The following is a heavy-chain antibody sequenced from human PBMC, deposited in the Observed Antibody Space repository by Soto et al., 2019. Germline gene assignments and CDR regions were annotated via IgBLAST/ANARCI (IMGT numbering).Heavy chain of an antibody. Sequence: SETLSLTCTVSGGSISSYYWSWIRQPPGKGLGWIGYIYYSGSTNYNPSLKSRVTISVDTSKNQFSLKLSSVTAADTAVYYCARDGLRWSGAFDIWGQGTMVTVSS. V-gene: IGHV4-59*01. J-gene: IGHJ3*02. CDR2: IYYSGST. CDR1: GGSISSYY. D-gene: IGHD4-17*01. CDR3: ARDGLRWSGAFDI.